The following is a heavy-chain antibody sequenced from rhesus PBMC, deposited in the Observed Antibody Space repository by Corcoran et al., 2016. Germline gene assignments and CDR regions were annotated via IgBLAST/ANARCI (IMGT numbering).Heavy chain of an antibody. CDR3: ARDLAAAGTFDF. D-gene: IGHD6-25*01. CDR2: IYGSGSRT. V-gene: IGHV4-169*02. CDR1: GGSISSSY. J-gene: IGHJ3*01. Sequence: QLQLQESGPGLVKPSETLSVTCAVSGGSISSSYWSWIRQAPGKGLEWIGYIYGSGSRTNYNPSPKSRVTLSVDTSTNQLSLKLSSVTTADTAVYYCARDLAAAGTFDFWGQGLRVTVSS.